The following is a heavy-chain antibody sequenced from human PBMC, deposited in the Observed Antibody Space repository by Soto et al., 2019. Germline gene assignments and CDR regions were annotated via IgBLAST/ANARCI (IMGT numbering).Heavy chain of an antibody. CDR1: DFIVGRNL. CDR3: ASGCCRWCTCIQDLES. Sequence: PGGSLRVSCAVTDFIVGRNLMTWVRQAPGKGLESVAVIYSGGNTHHADSVKGRFTISRDTSKNTLYLQMNSLRVEDTALYYCASGCCRWCTCIQDLESWGKETLAT. CDR2: IYSGGNT. D-gene: IGHD2-2*03. V-gene: IGHV3-66*01. J-gene: IGHJ5*02.